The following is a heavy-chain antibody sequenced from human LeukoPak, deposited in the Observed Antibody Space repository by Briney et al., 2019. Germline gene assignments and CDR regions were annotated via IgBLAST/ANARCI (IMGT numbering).Heavy chain of an antibody. CDR2: IYYSGST. Sequence: GSLRLSCAASGFTFSDYILDWVRQAPGKGLEWIGSIYYSGSTYYNPSLKSRVTISVDTSKNQFSLKLSSVTAADTAVYYCAREIYSGNWFDPWGQGTLVTVSS. CDR3: AREIYSGNWFDP. D-gene: IGHD2-21*01. V-gene: IGHV4-38-2*02. CDR1: GFTFSDYI. J-gene: IGHJ5*02.